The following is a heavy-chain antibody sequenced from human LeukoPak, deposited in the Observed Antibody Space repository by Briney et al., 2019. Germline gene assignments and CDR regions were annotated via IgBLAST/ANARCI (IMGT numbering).Heavy chain of an antibody. V-gene: IGHV3-15*01. CDR2: IKSKTDGGTT. D-gene: IGHD1-26*01. CDR1: GFTFSNAW. J-gene: IGHJ4*02. Sequence: GGSLRLSCAASGFTFSNAWMSWVRQAPGKGLEWVGRIKSKTDGGTTDYAAPVKGRFTISRDDSKNTLYLQMNSLKTEDTAVYYCTTSWSYRSWELITPSGNDYWGQGTLVTVSS. CDR3: TTSWSYRSWELITPSGNDY.